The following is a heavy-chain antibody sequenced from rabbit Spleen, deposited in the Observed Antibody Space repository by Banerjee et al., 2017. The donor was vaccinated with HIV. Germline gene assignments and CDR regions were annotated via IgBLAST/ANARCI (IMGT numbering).Heavy chain of an antibody. Sequence: QEQLVESGGGLVKPEGSLKLSCTASGFSFSNKAVMCWVRQAPGKGLEWIASIAAGSSGSTWYASWAKGRFTISKTSSTTVTLQMTSLTAADTATYFCARDLPGIIGWNFNLWGQGTLVTVS. J-gene: IGHJ4*01. V-gene: IGHV1S45*01. CDR2: IAAGSSGST. D-gene: IGHD1-1*01. CDR3: ARDLPGIIGWNFNL. CDR1: GFSFSNKAV.